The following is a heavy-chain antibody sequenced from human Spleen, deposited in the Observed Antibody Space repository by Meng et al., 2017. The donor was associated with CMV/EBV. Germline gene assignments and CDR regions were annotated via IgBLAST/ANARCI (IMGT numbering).Heavy chain of an antibody. Sequence: SLTCAVSGGSISSSNWWSWVRQPPGKGLEWIGEIYHSGSTNYNPSLKSRVTISVDKPKNQFSLKLSSVTAADTAVYYCARDRPSTTVGTDAFDIWGQGTMVTVSS. CDR3: ARDRPSTTVGTDAFDI. CDR1: GGSISSSNW. V-gene: IGHV4-4*02. J-gene: IGHJ3*02. D-gene: IGHD4-11*01. CDR2: IYHSGST.